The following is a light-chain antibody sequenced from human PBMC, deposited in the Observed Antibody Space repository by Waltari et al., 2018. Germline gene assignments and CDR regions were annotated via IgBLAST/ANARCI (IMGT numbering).Light chain of an antibody. CDR2: EAT. Sequence: QSALTQPASVSGSPGQSITISCSGTSSDVGTYHLVSWYQHHPGKAPKLMIYEATKRPSGVSSRVSASKSGNTASLTISGLQAEDEAEYYCCSYAGSDTYVFGTGTKVTVL. CDR3: CSYAGSDTYV. CDR1: SSDVGTYHL. J-gene: IGLJ1*01. V-gene: IGLV2-23*01.